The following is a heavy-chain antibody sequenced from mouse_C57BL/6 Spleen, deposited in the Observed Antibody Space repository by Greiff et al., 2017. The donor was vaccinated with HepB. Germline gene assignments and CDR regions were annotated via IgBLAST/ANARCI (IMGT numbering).Heavy chain of an antibody. CDR1: GYTFTSYG. CDR2: IYPRSGNT. D-gene: IGHD1-1*01. Sequence: VHLVESGAELARPGASVKLSCKASGYTFTSYGISWVKQRTGQGLEWIGEIYPRSGNTYYNEKFKGKATLTADKSSSTAYMELRSLTSEDSAVYFCARERVGGSSYGWYFDVWGTGTTVTVSS. J-gene: IGHJ1*03. V-gene: IGHV1-81*01. CDR3: ARERVGGSSYGWYFDV.